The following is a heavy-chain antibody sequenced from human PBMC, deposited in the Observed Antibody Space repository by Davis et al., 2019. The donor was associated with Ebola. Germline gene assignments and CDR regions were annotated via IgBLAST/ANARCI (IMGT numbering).Heavy chain of an antibody. CDR3: TRDLKQPPPSYDYGMDV. CDR1: GFTFGDYA. V-gene: IGHV3-49*04. D-gene: IGHD6-13*01. Sequence: GESLKISCTGFGFTFGDYAMNWVRQAPGKGLEWVGFIRSKAYGGKTQYAASVKGRVATTSDDSRSIAYLQVDRLINEDTAMYYCTRDLKQPPPSYDYGMDVWGQGTTVTVSS. CDR2: IRSKAYGGKT. J-gene: IGHJ6*02.